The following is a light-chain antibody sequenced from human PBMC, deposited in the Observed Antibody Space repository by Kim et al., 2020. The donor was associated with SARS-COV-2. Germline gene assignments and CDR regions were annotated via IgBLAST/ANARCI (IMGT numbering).Light chain of an antibody. CDR2: GAS. CDR3: QQYNSWLIT. Sequence: EIVLTQSPGTLSVSPGERATLSCRASQSIINNLAWYQQKPGQAPRLLISGASTRATGIPARFSGSGSGTEFTLTINSLQSEDFALYYCQQYNSWLITFGQGTRLEIK. J-gene: IGKJ5*01. CDR1: QSIINN. V-gene: IGKV3-15*01.